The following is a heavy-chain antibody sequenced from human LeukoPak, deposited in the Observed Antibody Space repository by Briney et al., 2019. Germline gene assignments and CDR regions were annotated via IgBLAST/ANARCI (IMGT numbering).Heavy chain of an antibody. CDR1: GGSVSNYF. V-gene: IGHV4-4*07. D-gene: IGHD6-19*01. Sequence: SETLSLTCTVSGGSVSNYFWNWIRQPAGKGLEWIGRIYTSETTTYNPSLKSRVTISVDTSKNQFSLKLSSVTAADTAVYFCSRAVAGSVGWFDPWGQGTLVTVSS. CDR3: SRAVAGSVGWFDP. CDR2: IYTSETT. J-gene: IGHJ5*02.